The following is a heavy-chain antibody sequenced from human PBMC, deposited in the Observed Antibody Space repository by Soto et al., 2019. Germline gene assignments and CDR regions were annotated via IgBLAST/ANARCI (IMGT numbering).Heavy chain of an antibody. D-gene: IGHD2-2*01. CDR3: SPALNF. CDR1: GFTFSSSW. CDR2: INQDGSEK. V-gene: IGHV3-7*01. Sequence: PGGSLRLSFAASGFTFSSSWMDWVRQAPGKGLEWVANINQDGSEKHYINSVKGRFTISRDNAKSSLYLQMSSLTAEDSALYYCSPALNFWGQGTLVTVSS. J-gene: IGHJ4*02.